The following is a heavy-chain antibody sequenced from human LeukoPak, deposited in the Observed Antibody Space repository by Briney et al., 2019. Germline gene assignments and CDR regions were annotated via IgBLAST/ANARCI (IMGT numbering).Heavy chain of an antibody. Sequence: ASVKVSCKASGYTFTGYYMHWVRQAPGQGLEWMGWINPNSGATNFAQKFQGRVTMTRDTSISTAYMELSRLTSDDTAEYYCARDGFFRDGSSGYWYFDFWGRGTLVTVSS. D-gene: IGHD5-24*01. CDR2: INPNSGAT. J-gene: IGHJ2*01. CDR3: ARDGFFRDGSSGYWYFDF. V-gene: IGHV1-2*02. CDR1: GYTFTGYY.